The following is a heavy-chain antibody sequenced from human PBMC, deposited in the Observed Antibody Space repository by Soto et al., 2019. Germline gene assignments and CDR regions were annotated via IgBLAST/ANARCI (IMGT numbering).Heavy chain of an antibody. CDR1: GGTFSSYA. Sequence: SVKVSCKASGGTFSSYAISWVRQAPGQGLEWMGGIIPIFGTANYAQKFQGRVTITADESTSTAYMELSSLRSEDTAVYYCARRRGPCSGTSCQYYFDYWGQGTLVTVSS. CDR2: IIPIFGTA. CDR3: ARRRGPCSGTSCQYYFDY. J-gene: IGHJ4*02. V-gene: IGHV1-69*13. D-gene: IGHD2-2*01.